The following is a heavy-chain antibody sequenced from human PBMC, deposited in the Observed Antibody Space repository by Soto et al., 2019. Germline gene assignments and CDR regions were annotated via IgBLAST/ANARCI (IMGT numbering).Heavy chain of an antibody. Sequence: TSETLSLTCTVSGGSISSCYGSWIRQPPGKGLEWIGYSYYSGSTNYNPSLKSRGTISVDTSKNQFSLKLSSVTAADTAVYYCARVRGYCNNGVCYLFDPWGQGTLVIVSS. CDR2: SYYSGST. V-gene: IGHV4-59*01. J-gene: IGHJ5*02. CDR1: GGSISSCY. D-gene: IGHD2-8*01. CDR3: ARVRGYCNNGVCYLFDP.